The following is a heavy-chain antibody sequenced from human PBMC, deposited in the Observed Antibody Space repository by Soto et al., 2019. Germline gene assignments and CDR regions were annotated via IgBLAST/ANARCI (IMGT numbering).Heavy chain of an antibody. J-gene: IGHJ6*01. V-gene: IGHV3-33*01. CDR2: IWYDGSNK. Sequence: QVQLVESGGGVVQPGRSLRLSCAASGFTFSSYGMHWVRQAPGKGLEWVAVIWYDGSNKYYADSVKGRFTISRDNSKNTLYLQMNSLRAEDTAVYYCARADIVVVAATIRYYYYGMDVW. CDR1: GFTFSSYG. D-gene: IGHD2-15*01. CDR3: ARADIVVVAATIRYYYYGMDV.